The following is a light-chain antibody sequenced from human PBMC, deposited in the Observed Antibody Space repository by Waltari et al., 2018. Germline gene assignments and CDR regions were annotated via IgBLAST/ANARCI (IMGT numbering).Light chain of an antibody. V-gene: IGLV3-25*03. CDR1: VLPKQY. CDR3: QSIDVDALT. Sequence: SFELTQPPSVSVSPGQTATITCSGDVLPKQYVYWYQQKPGPAPGLLIYKDTERPSGIPERFSGSTSGTGTTVTLTIGGVQAEDEADYYCQSIDVDALTFGGGTKLTVL. CDR2: KDT. J-gene: IGLJ2*01.